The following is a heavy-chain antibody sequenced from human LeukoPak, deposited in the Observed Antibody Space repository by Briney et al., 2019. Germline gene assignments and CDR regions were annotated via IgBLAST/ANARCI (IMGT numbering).Heavy chain of an antibody. J-gene: IGHJ5*02. D-gene: IGHD2-2*01. CDR3: ARVRVEYCSSTSCYGGHLFDP. Sequence: SETLSLTCTVSGGSISSYYWSWILQPPGEGLEWIRHIYYSGSTNYNPSLKSRVTISVDTSKNQFSLKLSSVTAADTAVYYCARVRVEYCSSTSCYGGHLFDPWGQGTLVTVSS. CDR1: GGSISSYY. V-gene: IGHV4-59*01. CDR2: IYYSGST.